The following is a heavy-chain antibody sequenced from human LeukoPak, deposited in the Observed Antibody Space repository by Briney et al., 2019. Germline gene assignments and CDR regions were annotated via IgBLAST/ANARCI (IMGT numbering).Heavy chain of an antibody. J-gene: IGHJ4*02. V-gene: IGHV3-23*01. CDR1: GFTFSSYA. CDR3: AKGSGYSYGRYYFDY. Sequence: GGSLRLSCAASGFTFSSYAMGWVRQTPGKGLEWVSAITASGGNTYYADPVKGRFTISRDNSKNTLYLQVNSLRAEDTAVYYCAKGSGYSYGRYYFDYWGQGTLVTVSS. CDR2: ITASGGNT. D-gene: IGHD5-18*01.